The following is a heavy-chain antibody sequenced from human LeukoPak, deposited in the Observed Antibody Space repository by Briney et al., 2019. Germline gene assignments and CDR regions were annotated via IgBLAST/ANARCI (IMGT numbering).Heavy chain of an antibody. Sequence: PGGSLRLSCAASGFSFSNTWMNWVRLAPGKGLEWVANIKQDGSEKQYVDSVKGRFAISRDNAKKSPYLQINTLRAEDTAVYYCVRGPHIAATSYWGQGTLVTVSS. CDR1: GFSFSNTW. D-gene: IGHD6-25*01. CDR2: IKQDGSEK. CDR3: VRGPHIAATSY. V-gene: IGHV3-7*03. J-gene: IGHJ4*02.